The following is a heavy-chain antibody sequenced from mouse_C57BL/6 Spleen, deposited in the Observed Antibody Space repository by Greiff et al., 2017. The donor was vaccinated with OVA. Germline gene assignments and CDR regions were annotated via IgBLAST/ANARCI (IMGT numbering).Heavy chain of an antibody. CDR3: ARASYYYGSSLNYYAMDY. D-gene: IGHD1-1*01. CDR2: IYPRSGNT. J-gene: IGHJ4*01. Sequence: VQRVESGAELARPGASVKLSCKASGYTFTSYGISWVKPRPGQGLEWIGEIYPRSGNTYYTEKFKGKSPLTADQSSSTAYMELRSLTSEDSAVYVCARASYYYGSSLNYYAMDYWGQGTSVTVSS. V-gene: IGHV1-81*01. CDR1: GYTFTSYG.